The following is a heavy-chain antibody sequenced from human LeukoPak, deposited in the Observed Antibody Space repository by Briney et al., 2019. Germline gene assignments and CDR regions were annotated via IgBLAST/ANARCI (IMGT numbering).Heavy chain of an antibody. CDR3: ASGEMATINAFDI. Sequence: GESLKISCKGFGYSFTSYWIGWVRQTPGKGLEWMGIIYPGDSDTRYSPSFQGQVTISADKSISTAYLQWSSLKASDTAMYYCASGEMATINAFDIWGQGTMVTVSS. CDR2: IYPGDSDT. J-gene: IGHJ3*02. CDR1: GYSFTSYW. D-gene: IGHD5-24*01. V-gene: IGHV5-51*01.